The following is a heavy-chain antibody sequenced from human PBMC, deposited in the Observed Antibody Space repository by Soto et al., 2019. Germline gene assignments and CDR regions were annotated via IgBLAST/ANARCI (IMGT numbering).Heavy chain of an antibody. Sequence: LGLSCAASGFTFSSFSMNWVRHTPGRGLEWVASIGSSGSFIYYADSLKGRFTISRDNAKNSLYLQMNSLRAEDTAVYYCARLYDSSGFYFFDYWGQGTPVTVSS. D-gene: IGHD3-22*01. CDR2: IGSSGSFI. CDR3: ARLYDSSGFYFFDY. J-gene: IGHJ4*02. CDR1: GFTFSSFS. V-gene: IGHV3-21*04.